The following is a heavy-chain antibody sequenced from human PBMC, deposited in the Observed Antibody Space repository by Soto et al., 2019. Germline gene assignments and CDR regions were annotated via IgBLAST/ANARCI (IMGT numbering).Heavy chain of an antibody. CDR3: ARSSPFSTSSPYYYYYGMDV. D-gene: IGHD6-6*01. V-gene: IGHV3-30-3*01. J-gene: IGHJ6*02. CDR1: GLIFSSYA. CDR2: ISYDGSNK. Sequence: QVQLVESGGGVVQPGRSLRLSCAVSGLIFSSYAMHWVRQAPGKGLEWVAFISYDGSNKYYADSVKGRFTISRDNSKNTLYLQINSLRANDTAVYYCARSSPFSTSSPYYYYYGMDVWGQGTKVTVSS.